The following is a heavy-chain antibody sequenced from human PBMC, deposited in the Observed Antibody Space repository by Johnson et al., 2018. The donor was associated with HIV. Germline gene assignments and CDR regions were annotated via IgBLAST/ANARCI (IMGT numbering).Heavy chain of an antibody. CDR1: GFNVSSNY. CDR2: SWNSGSI. D-gene: IGHD1-26*01. CDR3: ASSESFGAFDI. Sequence: VQLVESGGGLVQPGVSLRLSCAASGFNVSSNYMSWVRQAPGKGLEWVSGISWNSGSIGYADSVRGRFTISRDNSKNTLYLQMNSLRAEDTAVYYCASSESFGAFDIWGRGTMVTVSS. V-gene: IGHV3-66*02. J-gene: IGHJ3*02.